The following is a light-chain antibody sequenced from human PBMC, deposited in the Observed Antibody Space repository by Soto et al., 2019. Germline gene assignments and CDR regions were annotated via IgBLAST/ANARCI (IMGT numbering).Light chain of an antibody. CDR2: DVS. Sequence: QSALTQPASVSGSPGQSIAISCTGTSSDVGGYKYVSWYQQHPAKVPKLMIYDVSNRPSGVSNRFSGSKSGNTASLTISGLQAEDEADYYCSSYTSSSTLVFGTGTKVTVL. CDR1: SSDVGGYKY. V-gene: IGLV2-14*01. J-gene: IGLJ1*01. CDR3: SSYTSSSTLV.